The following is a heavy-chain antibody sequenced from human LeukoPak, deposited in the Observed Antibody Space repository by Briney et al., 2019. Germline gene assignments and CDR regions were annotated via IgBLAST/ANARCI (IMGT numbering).Heavy chain of an antibody. J-gene: IGHJ2*01. CDR3: ARGWAHLDV. V-gene: IGHV3-7*01. Sequence: GGSLRLSCAASGFTFSTHWMTWVRQAPGKGLEWVANMHQDGTEKYYVDSVKGRFTISRDNAKNSLYLQMNTLRAEDTAVHYCARGWAHLDVWGRGTLVTVSS. CDR2: MHQDGTEK. CDR1: GFTFSTHW. D-gene: IGHD6-13*01.